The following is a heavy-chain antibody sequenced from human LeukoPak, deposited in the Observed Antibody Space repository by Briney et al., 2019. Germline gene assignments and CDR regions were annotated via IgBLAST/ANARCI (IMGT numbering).Heavy chain of an antibody. CDR3: ARYRRGTYSVYGMDV. V-gene: IGHV3-53*01. CDR2: IYNGDGT. J-gene: IGHJ6*02. D-gene: IGHD1-26*01. CDR1: GFTVSSNY. Sequence: PGGSLRLSCAASGFTVSSNYMSWVRQAPGKGLEWVSVIYNGDGTDYADSMKGRFTISRDKSKNTLYLQMNSLRAEDTAVYYCARYRRGTYSVYGMDVWGQGATVIVSS.